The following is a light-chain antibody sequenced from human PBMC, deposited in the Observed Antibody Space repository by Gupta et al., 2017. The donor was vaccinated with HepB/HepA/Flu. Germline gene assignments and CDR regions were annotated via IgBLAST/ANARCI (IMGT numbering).Light chain of an antibody. J-gene: IGKJ4*01. CDR1: QSVSSN. CDR3: QQYDNWPLT. V-gene: IGKV3-15*01. CDR2: GAS. Sequence: EIVMTQSPATLSVSPGERATLSCRASQSVSSNLAWYQQKPGQAPRLLIYGASTRATGIPARFSGSGSGTDFTLTISSPQSEDFAVYYCQQYDNWPLTFGGGTKVHIK.